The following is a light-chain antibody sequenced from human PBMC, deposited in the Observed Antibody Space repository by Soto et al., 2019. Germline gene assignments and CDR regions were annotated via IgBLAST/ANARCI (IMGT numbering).Light chain of an antibody. J-gene: IGKJ5*01. V-gene: IGKV1-6*01. CDR3: LQDFNYPIT. Sequence: AIQLTQSPSSLSASVGDRVTISCRASRDISNVLAWYQHAPGKDPKLLIYGASILHSGVPSRFSGSGSGTDFTLTISSLLPEDFATYYCLQDFNYPITFGQGTRLEIK. CDR1: RDISNV. CDR2: GAS.